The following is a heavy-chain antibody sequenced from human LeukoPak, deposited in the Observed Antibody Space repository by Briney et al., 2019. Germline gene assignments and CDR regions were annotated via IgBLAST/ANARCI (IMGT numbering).Heavy chain of an antibody. Sequence: ASVKVSCKASGYAFTSYAMHWVRQAPGQRLEWMGWINAGNGNTKYSQEFQGRVTITRDTSASTAYMELSSLRSEDMAVYYCAREYGVAAAFGAFDIWGQGTMVTVSS. J-gene: IGHJ3*02. V-gene: IGHV1-3*03. CDR1: GYAFTSYA. CDR2: INAGNGNT. D-gene: IGHD6-13*01. CDR3: AREYGVAAAFGAFDI.